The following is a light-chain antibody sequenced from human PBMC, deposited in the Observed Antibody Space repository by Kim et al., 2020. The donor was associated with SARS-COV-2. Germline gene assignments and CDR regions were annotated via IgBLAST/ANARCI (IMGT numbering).Light chain of an antibody. J-gene: IGLJ3*02. V-gene: IGLV8-61*01. CDR2: STN. CDR3: VLYMGSGIWV. Sequence: QTVVTQEPSFSVSPGGTVTLTCGLSSGSFSTSYYPSWYQQTPGQAPRTLIYSTNTRSSGVPDRFSGSILGNKAALTITGAQADDESDYYCVLYMGSGIWVFGGGTQLTVL. CDR1: SGSFSTSYY.